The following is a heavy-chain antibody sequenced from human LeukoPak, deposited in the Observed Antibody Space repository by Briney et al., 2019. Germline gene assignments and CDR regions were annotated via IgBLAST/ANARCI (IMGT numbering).Heavy chain of an antibody. CDR3: ARGAVRGGTNFDY. V-gene: IGHV6-1*01. CDR1: GDSVSGSPAV. J-gene: IGHJ4*02. Sequence: SQTLSLTCAISGDSVSGSPAVWNWIRQSPSRGLEWLGRAYYRSQWYIDYAVSVKGRITIPPDTSKNQFSLQLNSVTPEDTAVYYCARGAVRGGTNFDYWGQGTLVTVSS. CDR2: AYYRSQWYI. D-gene: IGHD3-10*01.